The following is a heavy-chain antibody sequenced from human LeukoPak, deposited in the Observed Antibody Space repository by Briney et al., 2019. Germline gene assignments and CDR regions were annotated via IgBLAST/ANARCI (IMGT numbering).Heavy chain of an antibody. Sequence: GGSLRLSCTTSGFTFGDYAMSWVRQAPGKGLEWVGFIRSKAYGGTTGYAASVKGRFTISRDDSKSIAYLQMNSLKTEDTAVYYCTRHYYYDSSGSPVDYWGQGTLVTVSS. D-gene: IGHD3-22*01. CDR1: GFTFGDYA. CDR3: TRHYYYDSSGSPVDY. V-gene: IGHV3-49*04. J-gene: IGHJ4*02. CDR2: IRSKAYGGTT.